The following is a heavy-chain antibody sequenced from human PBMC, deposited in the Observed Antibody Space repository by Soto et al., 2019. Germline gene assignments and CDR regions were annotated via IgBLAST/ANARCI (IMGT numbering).Heavy chain of an antibody. CDR3: ARGXYXXGXXXYSGYNWFDP. D-gene: IGHD2-15*01. CDR2: INWNGGST. Sequence: EVQLVESGGGVVRPGGSLRLSCAASGFTFDDYGMSWVRQAPGKGLEWVSGINWNGGSTGYADSVKGRFTISRDNAKNSLYLQMNSLRAEDTALYHCARGXYXXGXXXYSGYNWFDPWGQGTLVTVSS. J-gene: IGHJ5*02. V-gene: IGHV3-20*01. CDR1: GFTFDDYG.